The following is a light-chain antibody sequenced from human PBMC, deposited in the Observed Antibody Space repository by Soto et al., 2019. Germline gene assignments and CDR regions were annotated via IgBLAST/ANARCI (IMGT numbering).Light chain of an antibody. CDR3: MQGTHWPRT. CDR2: KAS. Sequence: DTVMTQSPRARAATLGQPAQIACSSCQRLVYSDGNTYLNWFQQRPGQSPRRLIYKASNRDSGVPDRFSGSGSGTEFTLKISRVEAEDVGVYYCMQGTHWPRTFGQGTKVDNK. CDR1: QRLVYSDGNTY. J-gene: IGKJ1*01. V-gene: IGKV2-30*01.